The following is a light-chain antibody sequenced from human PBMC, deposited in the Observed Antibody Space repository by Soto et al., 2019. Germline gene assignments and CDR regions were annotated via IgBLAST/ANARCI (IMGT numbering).Light chain of an antibody. CDR3: SSR. CDR1: SSDVGGYNY. V-gene: IGLV2-14*01. J-gene: IGLJ2*01. CDR2: DVS. Sequence: QSVLTQPASVSGSPGQSITISCTGTSSDVGGYNYVSWYQQHPGKAPKLMIYDVSNRPSGVSNRFSGSKSGNTASLTISGLQAEDEADYYCSSRFGGGTQLTVL.